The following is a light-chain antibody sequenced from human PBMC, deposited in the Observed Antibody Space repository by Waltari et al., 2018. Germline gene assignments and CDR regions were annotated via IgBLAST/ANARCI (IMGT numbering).Light chain of an antibody. J-gene: IGKJ1*01. CDR1: QSVSSN. CDR3: QENNHWPPVWT. Sequence: EIVLTQSPATLPVSPGERVTLSCRASQSVSSNLAWYQQKPGQAPRLIIYAASNRATGIPARFSGSGSGTEFTLTISSLQSEDFAVYYCQENNHWPPVWTFGQGTNVEIK. CDR2: AAS. V-gene: IGKV3-15*01.